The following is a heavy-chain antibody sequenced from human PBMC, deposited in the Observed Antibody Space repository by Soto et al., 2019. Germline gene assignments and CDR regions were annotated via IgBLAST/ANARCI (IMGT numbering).Heavy chain of an antibody. Sequence: PSETPSLTCGVSGGSLSTPVWWTWVRLTPGKGLEWIGEVFHSGSVNYNPSLQSRVTISVDRSTNHFSLRLTSVTAADTAVYYCARKAWTRLDYWGQGALVTVS. J-gene: IGHJ4*02. D-gene: IGHD1-1*01. V-gene: IGHV4-4*02. CDR2: VFHSGSV. CDR1: GGSLSTPVW. CDR3: ARKAWTRLDY.